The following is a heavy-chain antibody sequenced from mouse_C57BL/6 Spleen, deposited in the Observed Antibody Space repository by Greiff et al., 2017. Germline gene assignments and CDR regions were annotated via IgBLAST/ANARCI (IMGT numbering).Heavy chain of an antibody. CDR3: ARGDWDYGFYAMDY. CDR1: GFTFSSYA. J-gene: IGHJ4*01. D-gene: IGHD1-1*01. CDR2: ISDGGSYT. V-gene: IGHV5-4*01. Sequence: EVQRVESGGGLVKPGGSLKLSCAASGFTFSSYAMSWVRQTPEKRLEWVATISDGGSYTYYPDNVKGRFTISRDNAKNTLYLQMSHLTSEDTAMYYCARGDWDYGFYAMDYWGQGTSVTVSS.